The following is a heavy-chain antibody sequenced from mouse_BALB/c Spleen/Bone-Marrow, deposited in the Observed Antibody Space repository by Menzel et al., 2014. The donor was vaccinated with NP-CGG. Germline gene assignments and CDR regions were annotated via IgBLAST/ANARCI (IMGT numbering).Heavy chain of an antibody. CDR1: GFTFSDYY. Sequence: EVKLVESGGGLVQPGGSLKLPCATSGFTFSDYYMYWVRQTPEKRLEWVAYISNGGGSTYYPDTVKGRFTISRDNAKNTLYLQMSRLKSEDTAMYYCARHLYGNYGAMDYWGQGTSVTVSS. CDR2: ISNGGGST. J-gene: IGHJ4*01. D-gene: IGHD2-1*01. V-gene: IGHV5-12*02. CDR3: ARHLYGNYGAMDY.